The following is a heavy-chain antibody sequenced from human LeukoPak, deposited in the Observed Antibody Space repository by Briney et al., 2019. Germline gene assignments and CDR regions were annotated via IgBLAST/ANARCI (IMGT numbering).Heavy chain of an antibody. CDR3: ARDLWGAGGTNY. V-gene: IGHV4-59*01. Sequence: PSETLSPTCTVSGGSIGDYYWSWIRQPPGKGLEWIGYVYYSRSTNYSPSLKSRVTISADTSKNQFFLKLTSVTSADTAVYYCARDLWGAGGTNYWGQGTLVIVSS. J-gene: IGHJ4*02. D-gene: IGHD6-13*01. CDR1: GGSIGDYY. CDR2: VYYSRST.